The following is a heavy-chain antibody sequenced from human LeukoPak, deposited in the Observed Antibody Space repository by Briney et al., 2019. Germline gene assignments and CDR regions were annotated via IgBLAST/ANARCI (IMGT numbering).Heavy chain of an antibody. Sequence: SGTLSLTCAVSGASISSGYWWSWVRQPPGKGLEWIGEVYHSGSTNHNPSLKSRVTISVDKSKSQFSLNLSSVTAADTAVYYCARDDTGVIRGIRFHYWGQGTLVTVSS. CDR3: ARDDTGVIRGIRFHY. CDR2: VYHSGST. D-gene: IGHD3-10*01. J-gene: IGHJ4*02. V-gene: IGHV4-4*02. CDR1: GASISSGYW.